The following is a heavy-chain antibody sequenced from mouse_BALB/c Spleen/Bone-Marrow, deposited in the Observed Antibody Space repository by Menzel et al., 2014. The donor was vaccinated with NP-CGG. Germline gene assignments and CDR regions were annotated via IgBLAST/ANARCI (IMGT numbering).Heavy chain of an antibody. CDR1: GFTFSSFG. Sequence: LVESGGGLVQPGGSRKLSFAASGFTFSSFGMHWVRQAPEKGLEWVAYISRGSSNIYYADTVKGRFTIHRDNPKNTLFLQMASLRSEDRAMYYCTRGGNWDDFDYWGQGTPLTVSS. CDR3: TRGGNWDDFDY. J-gene: IGHJ2*01. D-gene: IGHD4-1*01. V-gene: IGHV5-17*02. CDR2: ISRGSSNI.